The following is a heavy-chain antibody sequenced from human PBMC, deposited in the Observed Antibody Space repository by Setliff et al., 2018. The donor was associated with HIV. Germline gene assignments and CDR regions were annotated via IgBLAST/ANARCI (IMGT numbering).Heavy chain of an antibody. V-gene: IGHV1-2*02. CDR1: GYTFTGYY. CDR3: ARDHCSSSGCYEYSYYCMDV. D-gene: IGHD2-2*01. J-gene: IGHJ6*02. Sequence: ASVKVSCKASGYTFTGYYMRWVRQAPGQGLEWMGWINPNSGGTTYAQKFQGRVTMTRDTSISTAYMEVRRLRSDDTAEYYCARDHCSSSGCYEYSYYCMDVWGQGTTFTVSS. CDR2: INPNSGGT.